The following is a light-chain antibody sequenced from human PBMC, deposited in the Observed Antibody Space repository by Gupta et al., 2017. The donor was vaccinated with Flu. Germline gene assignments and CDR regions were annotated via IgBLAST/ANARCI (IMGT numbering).Light chain of an antibody. CDR3: AAWDDSLNDWV. J-gene: IGLJ3*02. CDR2: RNN. CDR1: SSNIGSNT. V-gene: IGLV1-44*01. Sequence: QSVLTQPSSASGTPGQRVTIPCSGSSSNIGSNTVNWYQQLPGTAPKLLIYRNNQRPSGVPDRFSGSKSGTSASLAISGLQSEDEADYYCAAWDDSLNDWVFGGGTKLTVL.